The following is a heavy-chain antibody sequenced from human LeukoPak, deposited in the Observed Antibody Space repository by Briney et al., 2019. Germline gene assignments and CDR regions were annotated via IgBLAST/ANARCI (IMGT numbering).Heavy chain of an antibody. CDR1: GGSFSGYY. Sequence: SETLSLTCAVYGGSFSGYYWSWIRQPPGKGLEWIGEINHSGSTNYNPSLKSRVTISVDTSKNQFSLKLSSVTAADTAVYYCASVSRQWLVEYYFDYWGQGTLVTVSS. J-gene: IGHJ4*02. D-gene: IGHD6-19*01. CDR2: INHSGST. CDR3: ASVSRQWLVEYYFDY. V-gene: IGHV4-34*01.